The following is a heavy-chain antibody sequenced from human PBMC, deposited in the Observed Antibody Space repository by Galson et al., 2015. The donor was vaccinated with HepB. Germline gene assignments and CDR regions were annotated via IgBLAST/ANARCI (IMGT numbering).Heavy chain of an antibody. Sequence: SLRLSCAASGFTFDDYAMHWVRQAPGKGLEWVSGISWNSGSIGYADSVKGRFTISRDNAKNSLYLQMNSLRAEDTALYYCAKESRDTAIPGISYMDVWGKGTTVTVSS. V-gene: IGHV3-9*01. CDR3: AKESRDTAIPGISYMDV. D-gene: IGHD5-18*01. CDR1: GFTFDDYA. J-gene: IGHJ6*03. CDR2: ISWNSGSI.